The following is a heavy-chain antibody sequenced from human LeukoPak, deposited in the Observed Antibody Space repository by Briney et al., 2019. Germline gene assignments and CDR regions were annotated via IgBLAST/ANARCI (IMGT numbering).Heavy chain of an antibody. J-gene: IGHJ6*04. V-gene: IGHV3-23*01. Sequence: QPGGSLRLSCAASGFPFSKFEMSWARQAPGKGLEWVSFISVTGDNTHYADSVKGRFTISRDNSKNTLYLQMNSLRAEDTAVYYCARADSGYPDPYYYYYGMDVWGKGTTVTVSS. CDR3: ARADSGYPDPYYYYYGMDV. CDR1: GFPFSKFE. CDR2: ISVTGDNT. D-gene: IGHD5-12*01.